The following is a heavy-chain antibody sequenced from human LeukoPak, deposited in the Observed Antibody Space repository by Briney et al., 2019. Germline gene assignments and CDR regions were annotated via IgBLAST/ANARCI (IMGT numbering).Heavy chain of an antibody. V-gene: IGHV3-21*01. D-gene: IGHD1-1*01. CDR3: ASTTSSPYYYYYMDV. CDR2: ISSSSSYI. Sequence: GGSLRLSCAASGFTFSSYSMNWVRQAPGKGLEWVSSISSSSSYIYYADSVKGRFTISRDNAKNSLYLQMNSLRAEDTAVYYCASTTSSPYYYYYMDVWGKGTTVTVSS. CDR1: GFTFSSYS. J-gene: IGHJ6*03.